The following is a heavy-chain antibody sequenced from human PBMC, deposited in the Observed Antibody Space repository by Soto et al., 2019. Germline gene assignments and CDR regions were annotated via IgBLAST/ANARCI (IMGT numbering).Heavy chain of an antibody. CDR1: GGSISSSSYY. Sequence: QLQLQESGPGLVKPSETLSLTCTVSGGSISSSSYYWGWIRQPPGKGLEWMWSIYYSGSTYYNPSRESRVTTSVDTSKNQFSLKLSSVPAADTAVYYCAGRLEHQQGYCFDYWGQGTLVTVSS. CDR3: AGRLEHQQGYCFDY. J-gene: IGHJ4*02. V-gene: IGHV4-39*01. CDR2: IYYSGST.